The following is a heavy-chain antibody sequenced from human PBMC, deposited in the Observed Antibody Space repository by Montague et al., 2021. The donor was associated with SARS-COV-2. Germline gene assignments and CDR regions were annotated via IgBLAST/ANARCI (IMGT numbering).Heavy chain of an antibody. CDR2: INPSGTT. CDR3: ARLDPQTLTLIGLRGKSASDY. V-gene: IGHV4-34*01. CDR1: RGSFSGYY. Sequence: SETLSLTCAVYRGSFSGYYWTWFRQSPRKGLQWIAEINPSGTTNYNFHPSLRSRTIISVDTFKRQFSLKLSSVTAANTGVYYCARLDPQTLTLIGLRGKSASDYWGQGTLVTVSS. D-gene: IGHD4-23*01. J-gene: IGHJ4*02.